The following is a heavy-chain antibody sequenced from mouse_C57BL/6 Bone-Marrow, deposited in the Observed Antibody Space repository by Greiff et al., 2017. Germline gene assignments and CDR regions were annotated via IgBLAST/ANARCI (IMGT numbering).Heavy chain of an antibody. CDR3: ARTLWEFDY. J-gene: IGHJ2*01. CDR1: GFSLTSYA. Sequence: QVQLQQSGPGLVAPSQSLSITCTVSGFSLTSYAISWVRQPPGQGLEWLGVICTGGGTNYNSALKSRLSISKDNSKSQVFLNMNRLQADDAARYYCARTLWEFDYWGQGTTLTVSS. D-gene: IGHD1-1*02. V-gene: IGHV2-9-1*01. CDR2: ICTGGGT.